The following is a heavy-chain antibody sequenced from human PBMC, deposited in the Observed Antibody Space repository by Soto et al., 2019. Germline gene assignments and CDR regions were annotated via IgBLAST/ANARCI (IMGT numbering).Heavy chain of an antibody. CDR1: GYSFTTYW. CDR2: IYPGDSDT. D-gene: IGHD4-4*01. CDR3: ARSMTTVTTDGAFDI. Sequence: GESLKISCKGSGYSFTTYWMGWVRQMTGKGLEWMGIIYPGDSDTRYSPSFQGQVTISADKSINTAYLQWSSLKASDTAMYYCARSMTTVTTDGAFDIWGQGTMVTVSS. J-gene: IGHJ3*02. V-gene: IGHV5-51*01.